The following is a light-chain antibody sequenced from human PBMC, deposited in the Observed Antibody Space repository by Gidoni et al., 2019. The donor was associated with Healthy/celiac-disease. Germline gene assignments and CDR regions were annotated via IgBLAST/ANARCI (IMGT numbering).Light chain of an antibody. CDR1: HSLLHSNGYNY. CDR2: LGS. CDR3: MQALQTPYT. V-gene: IGKV2-28*01. Sequence: IVMTPSPLSLPVTPGEPASISCRSSHSLLHSNGYNYLDWYLQKPGQSPQLLIYLGSNRASGVPDRFSGSGSGTDFTLKISRVEAEDVGVYYCMQALQTPYTFGQGTKLEIK. J-gene: IGKJ2*01.